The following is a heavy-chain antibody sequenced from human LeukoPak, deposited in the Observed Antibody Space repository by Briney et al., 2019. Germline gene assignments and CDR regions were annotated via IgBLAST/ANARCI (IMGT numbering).Heavy chain of an antibody. D-gene: IGHD3-9*01. CDR1: GFTFSSYA. J-gene: IGHJ4*02. V-gene: IGHV3-23*01. Sequence: GGSLRLSCAASGFTFSSYAMNWVRQTPGKGLEWVSTISGGGGSTYYADSVKGRFTISRDNSKNTLYLQMNSLRAEDTAVYYCAKDATYYDILTGYSRGGYWGQGTLVTVSS. CDR2: ISGGGGST. CDR3: AKDATYYDILTGYSRGGY.